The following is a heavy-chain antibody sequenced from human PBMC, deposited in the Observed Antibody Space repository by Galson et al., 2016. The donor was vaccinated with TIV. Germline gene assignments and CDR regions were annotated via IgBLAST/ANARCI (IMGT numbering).Heavy chain of an antibody. J-gene: IGHJ6*02. CDR1: GFSLSRSRMC. CDR3: ARASSDYFYNYGMDV. V-gene: IGHV2-70*11. CDR2: IDGDDDT. Sequence: ALVKPTQTLTLTCTLSGFSLSRSRMCVTWMRQPPGKALEWLARIDGDDDTYYNNFLATRLFITKDTSRNQVVLTLTNLDPADTATYYCARASSDYFYNYGMDVWGQGTTVTVS. D-gene: IGHD6-19*01.